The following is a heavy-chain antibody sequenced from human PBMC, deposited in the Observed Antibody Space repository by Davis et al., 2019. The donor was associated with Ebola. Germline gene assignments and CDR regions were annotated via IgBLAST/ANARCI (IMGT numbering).Heavy chain of an antibody. CDR3: ATDADYGEYGWFDP. CDR1: EFTFRDYS. Sequence: GESLKISCVASEFTFRDYSMNWVRQAPGKGLEWVAIISSDGSNRFYADSVKGRFTISRDNSKNTLYLQMNSLRPEDKATYYCATDADYGEYGWFDPWGQGTLVIVSS. V-gene: IGHV3-30*01. D-gene: IGHD4-17*01. CDR2: ISSDGSNR. J-gene: IGHJ5*02.